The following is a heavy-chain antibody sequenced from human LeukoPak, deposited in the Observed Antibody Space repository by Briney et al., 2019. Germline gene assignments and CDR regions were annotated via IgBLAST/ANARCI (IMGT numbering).Heavy chain of an antibody. Sequence: GGSLRLSCAASGFTFSSYAMSWVRQAPGKGLEWVSTISGSGGSTYYADSVKGRFTISRGNSKNTLYLQMNSLRAEDTAVYYCAKGALYYYDSSGYSDYWGQGTLVTVSS. CDR1: GFTFSSYA. D-gene: IGHD3-22*01. J-gene: IGHJ4*02. V-gene: IGHV3-23*01. CDR2: ISGSGGST. CDR3: AKGALYYYDSSGYSDY.